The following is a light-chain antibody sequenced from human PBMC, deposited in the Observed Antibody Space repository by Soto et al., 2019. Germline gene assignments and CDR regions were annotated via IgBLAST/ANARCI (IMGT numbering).Light chain of an antibody. J-gene: IGLJ1*01. CDR1: SSDIGHYDY. V-gene: IGLV2-14*03. Sequence: QSVLTKPASVSGSPGQSITISCTGTSSDIGHYDYVSWYQQHPGKAPHLMIYHVTYRPSGVSNRYSGSKSGNSASLTISGLQADDEADYYCCSLTTSHTYVFGSGTKVTVL. CDR3: CSLTTSHTYV. CDR2: HVT.